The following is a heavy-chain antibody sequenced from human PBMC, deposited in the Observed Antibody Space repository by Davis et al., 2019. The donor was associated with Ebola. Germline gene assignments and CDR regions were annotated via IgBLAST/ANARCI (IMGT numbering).Heavy chain of an antibody. D-gene: IGHD1-26*01. CDR3: ARMYSGSPEWGDY. Sequence: PGGSLRLSCAASGFSFSSCSMNWVRQAPGKGLEWVSSISSSSTSRYYVDSVKGRFTISRDNAKNSLYLQMNSLRVEDTAVYYCARMYSGSPEWGDYWGQGTLVTVSS. J-gene: IGHJ4*02. V-gene: IGHV3-21*06. CDR1: GFSFSSCS. CDR2: ISSSSTSR.